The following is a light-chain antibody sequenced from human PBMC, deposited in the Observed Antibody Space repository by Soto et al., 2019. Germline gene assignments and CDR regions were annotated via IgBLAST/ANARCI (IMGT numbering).Light chain of an antibody. V-gene: IGLV1-36*01. Sequence: QSVLTQPPSVSEAPRQRVTISCSGSSSNIGNNAVNWYQQLPGKAPKLLIYYDDLLPSGVSDRFSGYKSGTSASLAISGLQSEDEDDYYCAAWDDSLNGVVFGGGTKVTVL. CDR2: YDD. CDR1: SSNIGNNA. CDR3: AAWDDSLNGVV. J-gene: IGLJ2*01.